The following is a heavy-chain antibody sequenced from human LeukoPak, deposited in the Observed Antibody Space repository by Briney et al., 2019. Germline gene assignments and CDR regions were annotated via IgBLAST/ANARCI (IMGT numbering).Heavy chain of an antibody. V-gene: IGHV3-21*01. J-gene: IGHJ3*02. Sequence: PGGSLRLSCAASGFTFSAYSMNWVRQAPGQGLEWVSSITSSSSSTYYADSVKGRFTISRDNAKNSLHLQMNILRAEDTAVYFCARFETCQCDDVFDIWGQGTMVTVSS. D-gene: IGHD3-9*01. CDR3: ARFETCQCDDVFDI. CDR2: ITSSSSST. CDR1: GFTFSAYS.